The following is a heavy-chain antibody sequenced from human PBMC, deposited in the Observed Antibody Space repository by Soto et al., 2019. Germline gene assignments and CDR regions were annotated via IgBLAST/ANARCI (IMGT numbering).Heavy chain of an antibody. CDR3: ARDYGYYYGSGSYYNDNYFDY. CDR1: GYTFTSYG. Sequence: VSVKVSCKASGYTFTSYGISWVRQAPGQGLEWMGWISAYNGNTNYAQKLQGRVTMTTDTSTSTAYMELRSLRSDDTAVYYCARDYGYYYGSGSYYNDNYFDYWGQGTLVTVSS. J-gene: IGHJ4*02. V-gene: IGHV1-18*01. D-gene: IGHD3-10*01. CDR2: ISAYNGNT.